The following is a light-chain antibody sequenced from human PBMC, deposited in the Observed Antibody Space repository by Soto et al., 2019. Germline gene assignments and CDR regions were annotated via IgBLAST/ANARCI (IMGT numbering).Light chain of an antibody. CDR3: QQYDNWPLT. Sequence: EIVLTQSLGTLSLSPGERVTLSCRASQSVPSNYLAWYQQKPGQAPRFLIYGASTRATGIPARFSGSGSGTEFTLTISSLQSEDFAVYYCQQYDNWPLTFGGGTKL. CDR2: GAS. CDR1: QSVPSN. V-gene: IGKV3-15*01. J-gene: IGKJ4*01.